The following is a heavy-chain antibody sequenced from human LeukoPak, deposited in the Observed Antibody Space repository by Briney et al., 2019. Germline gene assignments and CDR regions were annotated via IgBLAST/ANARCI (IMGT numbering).Heavy chain of an antibody. Sequence: GGSLRLSCAASRFTFSSYWMSWVRQAPGKGLEWVANIKQDGSEKYYVDSVKGRFTISRDNAKNSLYLQMNSLRAEDTAVYYCARVVATIKGNNWFDPWGQGTLVTVSS. CDR2: IKQDGSEK. D-gene: IGHD5-12*01. J-gene: IGHJ5*02. CDR3: ARVVATIKGNNWFDP. CDR1: RFTFSSYW. V-gene: IGHV3-7*01.